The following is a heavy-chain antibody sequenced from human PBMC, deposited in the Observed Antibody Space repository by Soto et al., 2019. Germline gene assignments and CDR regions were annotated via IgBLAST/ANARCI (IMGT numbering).Heavy chain of an antibody. J-gene: IGHJ5*02. CDR3: AKVGYNWNDPATS. CDR1: GYRFTRQC. CDR2: IYPDDSDT. V-gene: IGHV5-51*01. Sequence: VECLTSSCEVSGYRFTRQCIGWVLQMPGKGLEWMGIIYPDDSDTIYSPSFQGQVTISADKSISTAYLQWSSLKASDTAMYYCAKVGYNWNDPATSWGQGTLVTVSS. D-gene: IGHD1-1*01.